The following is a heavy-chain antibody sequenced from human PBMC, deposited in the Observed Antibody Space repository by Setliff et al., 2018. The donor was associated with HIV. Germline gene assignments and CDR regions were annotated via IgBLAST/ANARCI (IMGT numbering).Heavy chain of an antibody. CDR2: ISGSAGST. J-gene: IGHJ4*02. D-gene: IGHD3-22*01. CDR3: AKETFYYDSSGYWPEPGYYFDY. Sequence: GGSLRLSCAASGFTFSSFAMTWVRQAPGKGLEWVSSISGSAGSTYYADSVKGRFTISRDNSKSTLYLQMNSLRAEDTAVYYCAKETFYYDSSGYWPEPGYYFDYWGQGTLVTVSS. CDR1: GFTFSSFA. V-gene: IGHV3-23*01.